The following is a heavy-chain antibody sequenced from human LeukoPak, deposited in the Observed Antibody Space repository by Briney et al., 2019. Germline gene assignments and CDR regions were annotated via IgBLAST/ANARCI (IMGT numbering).Heavy chain of an antibody. V-gene: IGHV4-59*01. Sequence: PSETLSLTCTVSGGSISTYYWTWIRQPPGKGLEWIGYIFYSGSTNYNPSLKGRVTISVDTSKNHFSLRLSSVTAADTAVYYCARSSNWVFDYWGQGTLVTVSS. D-gene: IGHD7-27*01. CDR2: IFYSGST. CDR3: ARSSNWVFDY. J-gene: IGHJ4*02. CDR1: GGSISTYY.